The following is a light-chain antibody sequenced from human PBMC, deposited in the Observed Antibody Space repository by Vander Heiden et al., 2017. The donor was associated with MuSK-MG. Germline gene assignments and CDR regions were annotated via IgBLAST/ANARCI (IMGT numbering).Light chain of an antibody. CDR1: SLRSYY. Sequence: SSELTQDPAMSVALGQTVRITCQGDSLRSYYASWYQQKPGQAPVRVIEGKNNRPSGIPDRFSCYSSGKNASWKINGAQAEDEADDYWNSRDSSGKHRVFGGGTKLTVL. CDR3: NSRDSSGKHRV. CDR2: GKN. J-gene: IGLJ2*01. V-gene: IGLV3-19*01.